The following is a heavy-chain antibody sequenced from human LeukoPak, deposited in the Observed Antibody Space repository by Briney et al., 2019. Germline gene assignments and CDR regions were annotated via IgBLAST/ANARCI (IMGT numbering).Heavy chain of an antibody. CDR2: ISYDGSNK. D-gene: IGHD3-22*01. V-gene: IGHV3-30*03. CDR3: AREALSDSSGYYYPDAFDI. Sequence: GGSLRLSCAASGFTFSSYGMHWVRQAPGKGLEWVAVISYDGSNKYYADSVKGRFTISRDNSKNTLYLQMNSLRAEDTAVYYCAREALSDSSGYYYPDAFDIWGQGTMVTVSS. J-gene: IGHJ3*02. CDR1: GFTFSSYG.